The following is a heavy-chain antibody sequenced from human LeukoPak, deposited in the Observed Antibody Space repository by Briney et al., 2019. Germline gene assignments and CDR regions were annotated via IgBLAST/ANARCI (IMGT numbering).Heavy chain of an antibody. CDR3: ARVSVGATMLAYFDY. D-gene: IGHD1-26*01. J-gene: IGHJ4*02. V-gene: IGHV1-46*01. Sequence: ASVKVSCKVSGYTFTNYYMHWVRQAPGQGLEWMGIINPSGGITNYAQKFQGRVTMTRDMSTSTVYMELSSLRSEDTAVYYCARVSVGATMLAYFDYWGQGTLVTVSS. CDR1: GYTFTNYY. CDR2: INPSGGIT.